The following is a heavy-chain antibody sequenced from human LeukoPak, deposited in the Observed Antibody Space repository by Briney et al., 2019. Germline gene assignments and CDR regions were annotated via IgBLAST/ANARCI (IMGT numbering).Heavy chain of an antibody. CDR3: VKDAVVVPTGWFDP. CDR1: GFTLNSYA. J-gene: IGHJ5*02. CDR2: ISCCDAIT. Sequence: GGSLRLSCAASGFTLNSYAMRWVRQAPGKGLEWVSAISCCDAITYYADSVKGRFTISRDNSKNTLYLQMNSLRAEDTALYYCVKDAVVVPTGWFDPWGQGTLVTVSS. D-gene: IGHD2-2*01. V-gene: IGHV3-23*01.